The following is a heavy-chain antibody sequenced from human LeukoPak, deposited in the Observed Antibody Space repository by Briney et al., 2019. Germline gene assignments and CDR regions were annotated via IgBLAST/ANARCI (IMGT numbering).Heavy chain of an antibody. D-gene: IGHD2-21*02. CDR3: ARQRDCGFGSYFDY. J-gene: IGHJ4*02. Sequence: SETLSLTCAVYGGSFSGYYWGWIRQPPGKGLEWIGYIFYSGSTYYSPSLKSRVTISVDTSKNQFSLKLSSVTAADTAVYYCARQRDCGFGSYFDYWGQGTLVTVSS. V-gene: IGHV4-34*12. CDR1: GGSFSGYY. CDR2: IFYSGST.